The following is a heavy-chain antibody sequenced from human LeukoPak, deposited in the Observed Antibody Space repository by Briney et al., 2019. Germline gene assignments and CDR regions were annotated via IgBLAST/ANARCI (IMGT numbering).Heavy chain of an antibody. CDR2: IKSKTDGGTR. V-gene: IGHV3-15*07. CDR1: TFTFNNAW. D-gene: IGHD3-22*01. J-gene: IGHJ5*02. CDR3: TSGRGFYYDT. Sequence: GGSLRLSCAASTFTFNNAWVNWVRQAPGKGLEWVGRIKSKTDGGTRDYAAPVKGRFTISRDDSTNTLYLQMNSLTTEDTAVYYCTSGRGFYYDTWDQGTLVTDSS.